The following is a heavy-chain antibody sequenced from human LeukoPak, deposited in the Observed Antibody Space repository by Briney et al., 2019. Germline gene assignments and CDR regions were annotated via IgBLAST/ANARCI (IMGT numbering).Heavy chain of an antibody. D-gene: IGHD3-9*01. CDR3: ARGVVRYFDY. Sequence: PGGSLRLSCAASGFTFSSYAMHWVRQAPGKGLEWVAVISYDGGNKYYADSVKGRFTISRDNSKNALYLQMNSLRAEDTAVYYCARGVVRYFDYWGQGALVTVSS. J-gene: IGHJ4*02. V-gene: IGHV3-30-3*01. CDR1: GFTFSSYA. CDR2: ISYDGGNK.